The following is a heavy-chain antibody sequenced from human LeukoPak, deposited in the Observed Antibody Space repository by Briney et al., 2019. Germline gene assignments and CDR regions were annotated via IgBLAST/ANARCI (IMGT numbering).Heavy chain of an antibody. D-gene: IGHD2-2*01. CDR2: IWYDGSNK. J-gene: IGHJ4*02. CDR3: ARDAYRYCSSTSCLYYFDY. V-gene: IGHV3-33*01. Sequence: PGRSLRLSCAASGFTFSSYGMHWVRQAPGKGLEWVAVIWYDGSNKYYADSVKGRFTISRDNSKNTLYLQMNSLRAEDTAVYYCARDAYRYCSSTSCLYYFDYWGQGTLVTVSS. CDR1: GFTFSSYG.